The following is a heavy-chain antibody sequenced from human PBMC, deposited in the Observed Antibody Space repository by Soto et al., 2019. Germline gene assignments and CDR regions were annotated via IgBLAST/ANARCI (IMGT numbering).Heavy chain of an antibody. D-gene: IGHD6-6*01. CDR2: ISGTGGST. J-gene: IGHJ4*02. CDR1: GFTFSTYA. Sequence: EVQLLESGGGLVQPGGSLRLSCAASGFTFSTYAMSWVRQAPGKGLEWVSAISGTGGSTYYADSVKGRFTISRDNSKNTLYLQMNSLRAEDTAVYYCAKNWDTTGSPSSHWGQGTLVTVSS. CDR3: AKNWDTTGSPSSH. V-gene: IGHV3-23*01.